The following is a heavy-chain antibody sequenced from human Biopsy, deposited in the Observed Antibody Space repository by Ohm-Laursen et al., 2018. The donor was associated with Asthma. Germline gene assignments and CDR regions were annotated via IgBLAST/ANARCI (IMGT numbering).Heavy chain of an antibody. D-gene: IGHD4-17*01. CDR3: ASDFPKDYVRYNFQF. CDR2: HDHEEGGT. Sequence: ASVKVSCKISGYSLTDLSMHWVRQAPGQGLEWMGGHDHEEGGTVNAWRFQGRVTMTEDTSTDTAYMELSSLSSDGTAVYYCASDFPKDYVRYNFQFWGQGTLVTVSS. V-gene: IGHV1-24*01. J-gene: IGHJ4*02. CDR1: GYSLTDLS.